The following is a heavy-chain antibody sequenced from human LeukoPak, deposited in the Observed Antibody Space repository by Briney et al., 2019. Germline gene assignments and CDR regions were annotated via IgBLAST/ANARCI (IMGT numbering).Heavy chain of an antibody. CDR1: GYTFTGYY. CDR2: IIPLFGTT. D-gene: IGHD3-22*01. Sequence: SVKVSCKASGYTFTGYYMHWVRQAPGQGLEWMGGIIPLFGTTKYAQNFQDRVTITTDESKTIVYMELSSLSSDDTAVYYCARDIWDRSGHLAPGYYYMDVWGEGTTVTVSS. V-gene: IGHV1-69*05. J-gene: IGHJ6*03. CDR3: ARDIWDRSGHLAPGYYYMDV.